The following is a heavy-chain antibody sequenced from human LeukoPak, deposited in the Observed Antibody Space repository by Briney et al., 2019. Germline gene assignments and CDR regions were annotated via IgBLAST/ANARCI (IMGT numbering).Heavy chain of an antibody. CDR1: GFTFSSYA. Sequence: GGSLRLSCAASGFTFSSYAMSWVRQAPGKGLEWVSAISGSGGSTYYADSVKGRFTISRDNSKNTLYLEMNSLRAEDTAVYYCAKDYDSNGYYSRLVDYWGQGTLVTVSS. J-gene: IGHJ4*02. CDR2: ISGSGGST. D-gene: IGHD3-22*01. V-gene: IGHV3-23*01. CDR3: AKDYDSNGYYSRLVDY.